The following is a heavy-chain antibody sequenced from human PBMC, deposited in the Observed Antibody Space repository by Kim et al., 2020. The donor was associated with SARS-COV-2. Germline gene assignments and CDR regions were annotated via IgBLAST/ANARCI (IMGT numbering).Heavy chain of an antibody. V-gene: IGHV3-64*02. J-gene: IGHJ4*02. CDR3: ARRATGCDNYDSNAQNPFYC. CDR2: ISARGGST. CDR1: GFMFSNYA. Sequence: GGSLRLSCAASGFMFSNYAMLWVRQAPGKGLEYIAVISARGGSTFYADSVKGSFAISRDTSDNMVYLQMGSLRAEDTAVYYCARRATGCDNYDSNAQNPFYCWGLGTTVTIPS. D-gene: IGHD3-22*01.